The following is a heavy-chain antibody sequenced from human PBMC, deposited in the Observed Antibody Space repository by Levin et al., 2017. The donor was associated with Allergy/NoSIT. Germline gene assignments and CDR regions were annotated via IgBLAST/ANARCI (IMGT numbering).Heavy chain of an antibody. CDR3: ARVPWDYGSGSDYNEYYYYGMDV. Sequence: AASVKVSCKASGGTFSSYAISWVRQAPGQGLEWMGGIIPIFGTANYAQKFQGRVTITADESTSTAQMELSSLRSEDTAVYYCARVPWDYGSGSDYNEYYYYGMDVWGQGTTVTVSS. D-gene: IGHD3-10*01. V-gene: IGHV1-69*13. CDR2: IIPIFGTA. J-gene: IGHJ6*02. CDR1: GGTFSSYA.